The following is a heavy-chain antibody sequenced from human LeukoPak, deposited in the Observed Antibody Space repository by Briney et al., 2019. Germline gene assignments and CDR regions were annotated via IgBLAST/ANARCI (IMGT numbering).Heavy chain of an antibody. D-gene: IGHD5-12*01. Sequence: GGSLRLSCAASGFTFSTYTMYWVRHPPGKRLEWVSIIGSSGGGIHYADSVKGRFTISRDNSKNALYLQMNSLRVEDTAVYYCATLVATTQFDYWGQGTLVTVSS. CDR1: GFTFSTYT. V-gene: IGHV3-23*01. CDR2: IGSSGGGI. CDR3: ATLVATTQFDY. J-gene: IGHJ4*02.